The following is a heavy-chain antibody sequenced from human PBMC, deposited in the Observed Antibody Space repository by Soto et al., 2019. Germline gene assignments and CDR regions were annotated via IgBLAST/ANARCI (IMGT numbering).Heavy chain of an antibody. CDR3: ARAVTWGLDV. CDR1: GFTFSLYS. Sequence: EVQLVESGGGLVQPGGSLSRSCAASGFTFSLYSMSWVRQAPGKGLEWVSYISRSSTGIHYADSVKGRFTISRDDATNSMHLQMNSLRDGDTAVYYCARAVTWGLDVWGQGTTVSISS. V-gene: IGHV3-48*02. D-gene: IGHD3-10*01. CDR2: ISRSSTGI. J-gene: IGHJ6*02.